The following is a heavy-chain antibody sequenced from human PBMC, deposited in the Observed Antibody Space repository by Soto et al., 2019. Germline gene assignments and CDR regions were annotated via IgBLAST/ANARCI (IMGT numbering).Heavy chain of an antibody. CDR1: GFSFSTSW. Sequence: QPGGSLRLSFAASGFSFSTSWMSWVRQAPGKGLEWVANIKEDGSEKYYVESVKGRFTISRDHAKNSLYQQLNSLGADDTAVYYCARAHYFGDPGSYRGQGTLVTVSS. J-gene: IGHJ4*02. D-gene: IGHD3-10*01. CDR2: IKEDGSEK. CDR3: ARAHYFGDPGSY. V-gene: IGHV3-7*01.